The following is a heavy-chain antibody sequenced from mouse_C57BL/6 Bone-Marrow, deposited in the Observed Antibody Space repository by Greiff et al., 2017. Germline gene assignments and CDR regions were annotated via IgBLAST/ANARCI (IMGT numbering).Heavy chain of an antibody. Sequence: QVHVKQPGAELVKPGASVKMSCKASGYTFTSYWITWVKQRPGQGLEWIGDIYPGSGSTNYNEKFKSKATLTVDTSSSTAYMQLSSLTSEDSAVYYCARFEGYYGWFAYWGQGTLVTVSA. CDR1: GYTFTSYW. CDR2: IYPGSGST. V-gene: IGHV1-55*01. J-gene: IGHJ3*01. CDR3: ARFEGYYGWFAY. D-gene: IGHD2-3*01.